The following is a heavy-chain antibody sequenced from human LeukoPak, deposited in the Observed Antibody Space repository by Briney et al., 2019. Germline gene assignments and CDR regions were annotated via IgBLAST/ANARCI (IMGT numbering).Heavy chain of an antibody. CDR2: IYYSRST. Sequence: SETLSLTCTVSGGSISSYYWSWIRQPPGKGLEWIGYIYYSRSTNYNPSLKSRVTISVDTSKNQFSLKLSSVTAADTAVYYCARGGVATICDYWGQGTQFTVSS. V-gene: IGHV4-59*01. CDR1: GGSISSYY. J-gene: IGHJ4*02. CDR3: ARGGVATICDY. D-gene: IGHD5-12*01.